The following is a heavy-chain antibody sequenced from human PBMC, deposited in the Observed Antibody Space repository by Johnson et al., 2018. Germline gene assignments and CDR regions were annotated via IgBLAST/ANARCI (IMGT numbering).Heavy chain of an antibody. CDR1: GASIRTYY. J-gene: IGHJ4*02. CDR3: LRGERVLSSDS. CDR2: VYHNGDI. D-gene: IGHD6-25*01. Sequence: QVQLQESGPRLVKPSETLSLTCTVSGASIRTYYWSWIRQSPGRGLEWIGYVYHNGDINYNPSLKSRLTISLDTSTNNFSLRLTSLTAADTAVYYCLRGERVLSSDSWGQGAMVTGSS. V-gene: IGHV4-59*01.